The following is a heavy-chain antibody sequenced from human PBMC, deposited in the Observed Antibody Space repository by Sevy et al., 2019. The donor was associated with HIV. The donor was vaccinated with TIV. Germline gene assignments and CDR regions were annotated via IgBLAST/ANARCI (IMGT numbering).Heavy chain of an antibody. CDR3: VKDLGYGNYGGNYYYYMDV. CDR1: GFTFSSYA. V-gene: IGHV3-64D*06. CDR2: INSNGGST. J-gene: IGHJ6*03. D-gene: IGHD4-17*01. Sequence: GGSLRLSCSASGFTFSSYAMHWVRQAPGKGLEYVSAINSNGGSTYYADSVKGRFTISRDNSKKTLYLQMRSLRAEDMAVYYCVKDLGYGNYGGNYYYYMDVWGKGTTVTVSS.